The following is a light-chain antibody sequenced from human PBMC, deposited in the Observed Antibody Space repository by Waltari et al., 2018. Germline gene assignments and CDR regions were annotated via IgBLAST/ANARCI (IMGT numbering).Light chain of an antibody. V-gene: IGKV4-1*01. CDR3: QQYYSTPGT. CDR2: WAS. Sequence: DIVMAQSPDSLAVSLGSRATINSKSSQSGLYSSNNKNYFAWYQQNPGQPPKLLIYWASTRESGVPDRFSGSGSGTDFTLTISSLQAEDVAVYYCQQYYSTPGTFGGGTKVEIK. J-gene: IGKJ4*01. CDR1: QSGLYSSNNKNY.